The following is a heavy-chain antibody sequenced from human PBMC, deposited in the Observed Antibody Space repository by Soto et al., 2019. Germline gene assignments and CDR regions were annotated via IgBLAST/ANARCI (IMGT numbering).Heavy chain of an antibody. V-gene: IGHV3-23*01. CDR3: AKDLEPYSGSYKRGGYFDY. CDR2: ISGSGGST. CDR1: GFTFSSYA. Sequence: QPGGSLRLSCAASGFTFSSYAMSWVRQAPGKGLEWVSAISGSGGSTYYADSVKGRFTISRDNSKNTLYLQMNSLRAEDTAVYYCAKDLEPYSGSYKRGGYFDYWGQGTLVTVSS. J-gene: IGHJ4*02. D-gene: IGHD1-26*01.